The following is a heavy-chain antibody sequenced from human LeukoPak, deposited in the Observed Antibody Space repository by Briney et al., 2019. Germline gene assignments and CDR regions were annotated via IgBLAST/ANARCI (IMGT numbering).Heavy chain of an antibody. CDR2: ISAYNGNT. CDR3: ARVPQLRYFDWLQFRGNWFDP. CDR1: GYTFTSYG. Sequence: ASVKASCKASGYTFTSYGISWVRQAPGQGLEWMGWISAYNGNTNYAQKLQGRVTMTTDTSTSTAYMELRSLRSDDTAVYYCARVPQLRYFDWLQFRGNWFDPWGQGTLVTVSS. J-gene: IGHJ5*02. V-gene: IGHV1-18*01. D-gene: IGHD3-9*01.